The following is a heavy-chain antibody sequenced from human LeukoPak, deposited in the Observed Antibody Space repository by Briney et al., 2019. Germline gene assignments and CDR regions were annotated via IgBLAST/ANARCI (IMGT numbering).Heavy chain of an antibody. Sequence: GRSLRLSCAASGFTFRTNSMHWVRQAPGKGLEWVAVISYDGNNKYYADSVKGRFTISRDNSKNTLDLQMNSLRAEDTAVYYCARHRGPTLYNTVYFDCWGQGTLVTVSS. V-gene: IGHV3-30-3*01. D-gene: IGHD1-14*01. J-gene: IGHJ4*02. CDR1: GFTFRTNS. CDR3: ARHRGPTLYNTVYFDC. CDR2: ISYDGNNK.